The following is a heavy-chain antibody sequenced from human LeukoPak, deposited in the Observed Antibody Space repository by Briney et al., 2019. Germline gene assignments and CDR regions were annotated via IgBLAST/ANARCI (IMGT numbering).Heavy chain of an antibody. CDR2: TYFRFKWYN. Sequence: SQTLSLTCTISGDRVSSNSAAWNWIRQSPSRGLEWLGRTYFRFKWYNDYAVSVKSRITINPDTSKNQFSLHLNSVTPEDTAVYYCARTGYSSTWVPWGFDPWGQGTLVTVSS. V-gene: IGHV6-1*01. D-gene: IGHD6-13*01. J-gene: IGHJ5*02. CDR1: GDRVSSNSAA. CDR3: ARTGYSSTWVPWGFDP.